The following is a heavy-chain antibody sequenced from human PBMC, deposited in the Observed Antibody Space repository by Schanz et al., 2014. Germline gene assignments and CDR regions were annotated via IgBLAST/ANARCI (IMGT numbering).Heavy chain of an antibody. J-gene: IGHJ4*02. CDR3: VRVSFADPRLYRGMDRDIDY. CDR2: ISTSGTYM. D-gene: IGHD5-18*01. Sequence: EVQLMESGGGLVKPGGSLRLSCVASGFAFSSFAMTWVRQAPGRGLEWASSISTSGTYMYIADSLKGRLTISRDDAKKSMYLQMNNLRAEDTAVYYCVRVSFADPRLYRGMDRDIDYWGQGTLVTVSS. CDR1: GFAFSSFA. V-gene: IGHV3-21*01.